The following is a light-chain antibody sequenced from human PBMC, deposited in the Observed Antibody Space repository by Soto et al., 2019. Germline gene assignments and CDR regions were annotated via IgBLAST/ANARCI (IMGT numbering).Light chain of an antibody. CDR1: QSVSSN. Sequence: EIVMTQSPATLSVSPGERATLSCRASQSVSSNLAWYQQKPGQAPRLLIYGASTRATGIPARFSGSGSGTEFTLTISSLQSEAFAVYYCQQYNNWPSLTFGGGTKVAIK. V-gene: IGKV3-15*01. CDR2: GAS. J-gene: IGKJ4*01. CDR3: QQYNNWPSLT.